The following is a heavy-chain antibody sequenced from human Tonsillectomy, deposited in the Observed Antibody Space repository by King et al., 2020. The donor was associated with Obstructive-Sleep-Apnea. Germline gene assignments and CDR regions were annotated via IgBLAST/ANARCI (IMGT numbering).Heavy chain of an antibody. Sequence: VQLQESGPGLVKPSETLSLTCTVSGASVSSGGYYWTWIRQPPGKGLEWIGYISYSGSTNYNPSLKSRVTISIDTSKNQFSLRLSSVTAADTAVYYCARDPGDGWSDYWGQGTLVTVSS. CDR3: ARDPGDGWSDY. CDR2: ISYSGST. CDR1: GASVSSGGYY. D-gene: IGHD5-24*01. J-gene: IGHJ4*02. V-gene: IGHV4-61*08.